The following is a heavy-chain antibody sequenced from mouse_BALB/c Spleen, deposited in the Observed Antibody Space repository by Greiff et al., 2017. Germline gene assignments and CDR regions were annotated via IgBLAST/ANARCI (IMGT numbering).Heavy chain of an antibody. D-gene: IGHD2-1*01. CDR2: IFPGSGNT. CDR3: ARMGHYGNYDYAMDY. V-gene: IGHV1-66*01. CDR1: GYSFTSYY. J-gene: IGHJ4*01. Sequence: QVHVKQSGPELVKPGASVKISCKASGYSFTSYYIHWVKQRPGQGLEWIGWIFPGSGNTKYNEKFKGKATLTADTSSSTAYMQLSSLTSEDSAVYFCARMGHYGNYDYAMDYWGQGTSVTVSS.